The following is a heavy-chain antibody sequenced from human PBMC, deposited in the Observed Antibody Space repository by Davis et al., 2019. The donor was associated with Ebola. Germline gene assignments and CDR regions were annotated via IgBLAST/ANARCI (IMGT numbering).Heavy chain of an antibody. CDR1: GGSISSSNW. J-gene: IGHJ6*02. Sequence: PGGSLRLSCAVSGGSISSSNWWSWVRQPPGKGLEWIGEIYHSGSTNYNPSLKSRVTISVDKSKNQFSLKLSSVTAADTAVYYCARAPLSYYGMDVWGQGTTVTVSS. V-gene: IGHV4-4*02. CDR2: IYHSGST. D-gene: IGHD2/OR15-2a*01. CDR3: ARAPLSYYGMDV.